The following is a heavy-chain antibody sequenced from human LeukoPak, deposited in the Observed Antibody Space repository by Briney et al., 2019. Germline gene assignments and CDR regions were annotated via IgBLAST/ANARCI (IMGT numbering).Heavy chain of an antibody. V-gene: IGHV3-48*01. CDR3: ARDQRIAAAGKGGFDY. Sequence: GGSLRLSCAASGFMFSAYSMNWVRQSPGKGLQWISYISTGGSMIYYADSVKGRFTISRDNSKNTLYLQMNSLRAEDTAVYYCARDQRIAAAGKGGFDYWGQGTLVTVSS. CDR2: ISTGGSMI. J-gene: IGHJ4*02. CDR1: GFMFSAYS. D-gene: IGHD6-13*01.